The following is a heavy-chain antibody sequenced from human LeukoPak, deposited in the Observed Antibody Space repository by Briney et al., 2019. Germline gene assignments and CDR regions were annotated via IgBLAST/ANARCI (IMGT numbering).Heavy chain of an antibody. CDR1: GFTVSSNY. CDR2: IYSGGST. Sequence: PGGSLRLSCAASGFTVSSNYTSWVRQAPGKGLEWVSVIYSGGSTYYADSVKGRFTISRDNSKNTLYLQMNSLRAEDTAVYYCARAGTEEAQDGMDVWGQGTTVTVSS. D-gene: IGHD1-1*01. V-gene: IGHV3-53*01. J-gene: IGHJ6*02. CDR3: ARAGTEEAQDGMDV.